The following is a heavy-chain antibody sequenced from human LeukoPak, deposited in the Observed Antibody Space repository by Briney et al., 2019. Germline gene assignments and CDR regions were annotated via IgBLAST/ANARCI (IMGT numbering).Heavy chain of an antibody. CDR3: AREGYSSPVDY. V-gene: IGHV3-48*04. D-gene: IGHD6-13*01. Sequence: GGSLRLSCAASEFTLSSFGMNWVRQAPGKGLEWVSYIGTTTSTVYYADSVKGRFTISRDNAKNSLYLQMNSLRAEDTAVYYCAREGYSSPVDYWGQGTLVTVSS. CDR2: IGTTTSTV. J-gene: IGHJ4*02. CDR1: EFTLSSFG.